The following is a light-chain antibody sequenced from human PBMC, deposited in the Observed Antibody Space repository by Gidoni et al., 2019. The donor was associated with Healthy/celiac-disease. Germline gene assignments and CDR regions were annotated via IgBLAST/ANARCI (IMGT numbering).Light chain of an antibody. V-gene: IGKV1-5*01. J-gene: IGKJ2*01. CDR1: QSITTW. Sequence: DIQMTQSPSTLSSSVGDRVTITCRASQSITTWLSWYQQKPGKAPNLLIYDASRLESGVTSRFSGSGSGKEFTLTISSMQPDDFATYFCQQYKSYSYTFGQGTKVEIK. CDR3: QQYKSYSYT. CDR2: DAS.